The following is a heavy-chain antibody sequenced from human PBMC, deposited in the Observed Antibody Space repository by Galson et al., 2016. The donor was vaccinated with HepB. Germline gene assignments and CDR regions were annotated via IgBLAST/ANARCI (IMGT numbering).Heavy chain of an antibody. CDR3: TRVNTYGQAVHCGTDCKSWDDFDC. D-gene: IGHD2-21*02. V-gene: IGHV1-46*01. CDR1: GYTFINYF. J-gene: IGHJ4*02. CDR2: FNHRDGTT. Sequence: SVKVSCKASGYTFINYFIHWVRQAPGQGLEWMGIFNHRDGTTNYPQKFQGRVTMTGDTSASTAYMLLGSLRSEDTAMYYCTRVNTYGQAVHCGTDCKSWDDFDCWGQGTLVTVSS.